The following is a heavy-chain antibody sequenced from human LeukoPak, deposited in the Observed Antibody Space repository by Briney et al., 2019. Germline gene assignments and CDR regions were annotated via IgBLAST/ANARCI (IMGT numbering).Heavy chain of an antibody. Sequence: SQTLSLTCTVSGGSISSGGFYWSWIRQHPEKGLEWIGYIYYSGSTSYNPSLKSRVTISVDTAKKQFSLKSSSVTAADTAVYYCARDGGYGSGTYYFDYWGQGTLVTVSS. CDR3: ARDGGYGSGTYYFDY. V-gene: IGHV4-31*03. D-gene: IGHD3-10*01. CDR1: GGSISSGGFY. J-gene: IGHJ4*02. CDR2: IYYSGST.